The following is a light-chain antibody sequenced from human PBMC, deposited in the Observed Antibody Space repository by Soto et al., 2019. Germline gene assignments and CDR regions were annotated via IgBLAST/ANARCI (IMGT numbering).Light chain of an antibody. Sequence: DIQMTQSPSTLSSSPGDGVTITCRASQSIGSGLAWYQQKPGKAPKLLIYKATNLQRGVPSRFSGSGSGTDFSLTISSLQPVDSATYYCQLYNGFQYTFGQGTKLEI. J-gene: IGKJ2*01. CDR3: QLYNGFQYT. CDR1: QSIGSG. V-gene: IGKV1-5*03. CDR2: KAT.